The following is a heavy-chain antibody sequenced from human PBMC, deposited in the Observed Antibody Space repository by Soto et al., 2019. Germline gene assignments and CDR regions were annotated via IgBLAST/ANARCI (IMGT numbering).Heavy chain of an antibody. J-gene: IGHJ4*02. CDR1: GFTVSSNY. V-gene: IGHV3-53*01. CDR2: IYSGGST. Sequence: GGSLRLSCAVSGFTVSSNYITWVRQAPGKGLEWVSIIYSGGSTHYADSVKGRFTISRDNSKNTLYLQMNSLRVEDTAVYYCARALEGFDYWGQGTPVTVSS. CDR3: ARALEGFDY.